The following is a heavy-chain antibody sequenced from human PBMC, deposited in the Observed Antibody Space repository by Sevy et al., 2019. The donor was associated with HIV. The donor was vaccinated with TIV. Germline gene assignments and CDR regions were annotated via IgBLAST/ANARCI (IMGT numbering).Heavy chain of an antibody. CDR1: GFNIRTHW. CDR3: VRSLLKADSL. V-gene: IGHV3-7*01. J-gene: IGHJ4*02. Sequence: GGSLRLSCVPSGFNIRTHWMLWVRQAPGKGLEWVANINEDGSTKYYLDSVKGRFTISRDNAENSVFLQMNSLRVEDTAVYYCVRSLLKADSLWGQGTLVNVSS. CDR2: INEDGSTK. D-gene: IGHD1-26*01.